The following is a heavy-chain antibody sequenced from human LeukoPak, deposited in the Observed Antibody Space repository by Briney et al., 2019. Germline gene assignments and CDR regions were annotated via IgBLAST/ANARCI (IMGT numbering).Heavy chain of an antibody. J-gene: IGHJ6*02. CDR3: GREFGELFGTYSMDV. V-gene: IGHV4-59*01. CDR1: GGPIRRYY. CDR2: IYYSGST. D-gene: IGHD3-10*01. Sequence: PSETLSLTCSVSGGPIRRYYWSWIRQPPGKGLEWIGYIYYSGSTNYNPSLKSRVTISVDTSKNQVSLKLSSVTAADTAVYYCGREFGELFGTYSMDVWGQGTTVTVSS.